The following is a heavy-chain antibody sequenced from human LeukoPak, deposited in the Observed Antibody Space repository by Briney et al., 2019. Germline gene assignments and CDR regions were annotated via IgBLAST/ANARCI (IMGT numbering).Heavy chain of an antibody. J-gene: IGHJ4*02. V-gene: IGHV1-69*13. CDR1: GGTFSSYA. Sequence: RASVKVSCKASGGTFSSYAISWVRQAPGQGLEWMGGIIPIFGTANYAQKFQGRVTITADESTSTAYMELSRLRSDDTGVYYCARQIGYYYDSSGYYFPAEFDYWGQGTLVTVSS. CDR3: ARQIGYYYDSSGYYFPAEFDY. CDR2: IIPIFGTA. D-gene: IGHD3-22*01.